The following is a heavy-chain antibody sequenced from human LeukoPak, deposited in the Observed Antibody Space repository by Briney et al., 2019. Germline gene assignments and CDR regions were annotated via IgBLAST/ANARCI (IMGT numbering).Heavy chain of an antibody. CDR2: MQYDGGDK. J-gene: IGHJ4*02. CDR1: GFSFSNYG. CDR3: ANLYLRFDY. V-gene: IGHV3-30*02. Sequence: GGSLRLSCVASGFSFSNYGIHWVRQAPGKGLEWVAFMQYDGGDKFYADSVKGRFTFSRDNSKNMMFLQMNGLRTEDTAVYYCANLYLRFDYWGQGTLVTVSS.